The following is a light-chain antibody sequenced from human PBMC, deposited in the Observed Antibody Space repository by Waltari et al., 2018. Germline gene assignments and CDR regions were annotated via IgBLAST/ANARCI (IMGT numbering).Light chain of an antibody. Sequence: DIQVTQSPSSLSASVGDRVTITCRASQSIGSSLNWFQQKPGKVPKLLIYAASSLQSGVPSRFSGSGSGTDFTLTISSLQPEDFATYYCLQTYSAPWTFGQGTKVEIK. CDR2: AAS. J-gene: IGKJ1*01. V-gene: IGKV1-39*01. CDR3: LQTYSAPWT. CDR1: QSIGSS.